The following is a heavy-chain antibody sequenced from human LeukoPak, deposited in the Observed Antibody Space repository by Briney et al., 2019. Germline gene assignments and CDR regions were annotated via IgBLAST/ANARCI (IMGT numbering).Heavy chain of an antibody. CDR1: GGSISGSSNY. V-gene: IGHV4-39*07. CDR3: VTLRGGSGSFDY. Sequence: SETLSLTCTVSGGSISGSSNYWGWIRQPPGKGLEWIGNIYYSGSTCYNPSLKSRVTISVDTSKNQFSLKLSSVTAADTAVYYCVTLRGGSGSFDYWGQGALVTVSS. J-gene: IGHJ4*02. D-gene: IGHD3-10*01. CDR2: IYYSGST.